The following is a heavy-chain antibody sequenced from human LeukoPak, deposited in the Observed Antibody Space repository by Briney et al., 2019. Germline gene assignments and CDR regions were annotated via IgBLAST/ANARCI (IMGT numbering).Heavy chain of an antibody. CDR2: INQEGSEK. J-gene: IGHJ4*02. CDR1: GFTFSHYW. CDR3: ATGDDYDDYFDY. Sequence: PGKSLRLSCAASGFTFSHYWMTWVRQAPGKGLEWVANINQEGSEKYYVDSVKGRFSISRDNAKNSVYLQMNSLRAEDTAVYYCATGDDYDDYFDYWGQGTLVIVSS. D-gene: IGHD4-17*01. V-gene: IGHV3-7*01.